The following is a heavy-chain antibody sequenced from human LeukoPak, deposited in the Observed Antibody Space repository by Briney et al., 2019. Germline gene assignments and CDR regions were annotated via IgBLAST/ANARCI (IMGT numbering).Heavy chain of an antibody. J-gene: IGHJ4*02. CDR1: GFTFSTYS. D-gene: IGHD5-18*01. V-gene: IGHV3-21*01. CDR2: ISSSSSNI. CDR3: ARENGYSYAYDY. Sequence: GGSLRLSCAASGFTFSTYSMNWVRQAPGKGLEWVTSISSSSSNIYYADSVKGRFTISRDNAKNSLYLQMNSLRAEDTAVYYCARENGYSYAYDYWGQGTLVTVSS.